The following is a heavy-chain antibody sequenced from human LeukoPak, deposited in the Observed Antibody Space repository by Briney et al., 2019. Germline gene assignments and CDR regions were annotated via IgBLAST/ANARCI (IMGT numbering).Heavy chain of an antibody. J-gene: IGHJ4*02. CDR3: ARDSGYSAFDY. CDR2: MNPDGSTK. D-gene: IGHD5-12*01. Sequence: GGSLRLSCAASGVAFSSSWMAWVRQPPGKGLEWVANMNPDGSTKNYVDSVRGRFTISRDNTKNSLYLQMNSLRADDTAVYYCARDSGYSAFDYWGQGTLVTVSS. V-gene: IGHV3-7*05. CDR1: GVAFSSSW.